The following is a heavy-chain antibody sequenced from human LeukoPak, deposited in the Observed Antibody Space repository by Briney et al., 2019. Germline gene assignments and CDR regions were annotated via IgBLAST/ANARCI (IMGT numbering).Heavy chain of an antibody. J-gene: IGHJ2*01. V-gene: IGHV4-59*01. Sequence: PSETLSLTCTVSGGSISSYYWSWIRQPPGKGLEWIGYISYSGSTNYNPSLKSRVTISVDTSKNQFSLKLSSVTSADAAVYYCARAPDLGLAVSYFALWGRGTLVTVSS. CDR3: ARAPDLGLAVSYFAL. CDR1: GGSISSYY. D-gene: IGHD6-19*01. CDR2: ISYSGST.